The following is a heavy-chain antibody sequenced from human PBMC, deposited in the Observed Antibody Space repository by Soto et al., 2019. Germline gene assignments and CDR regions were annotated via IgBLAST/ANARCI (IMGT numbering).Heavy chain of an antibody. Sequence: QLQLQESGPGLVKPSETLSLTCTVSGGSISSSSYYWVWIRQPPGKGLEWLGSIYYSGSTYYNPSLKSRVTIAVDTSKNQFSLKLSSVTAADPAVYYCARRSDMEGATTEYYFDYWGQGTLVTVSS. V-gene: IGHV4-39*01. J-gene: IGHJ4*02. D-gene: IGHD1-26*01. CDR3: ARRSDMEGATTEYYFDY. CDR1: GGSISSSSYY. CDR2: IYYSGST.